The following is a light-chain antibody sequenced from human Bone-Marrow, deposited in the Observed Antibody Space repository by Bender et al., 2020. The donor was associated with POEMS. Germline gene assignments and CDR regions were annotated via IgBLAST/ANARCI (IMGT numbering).Light chain of an antibody. CDR3: SSYTSLSTWDVV. V-gene: IGLV3-25*03. J-gene: IGLJ2*01. CDR1: AFPKQY. CDR2: NDS. Sequence: SYELTQPPSVSVSPGQTARITCSGDAFPKQYAHWYQQKPGQAPVLVICNDSERPSGIPERFSGSSSGTTATLTISGVQAEDEADYFCSSYTSLSTWDVVFGGGTKLTVL.